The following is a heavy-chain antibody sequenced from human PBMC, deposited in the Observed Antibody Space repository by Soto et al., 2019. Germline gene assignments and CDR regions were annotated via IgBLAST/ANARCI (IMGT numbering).Heavy chain of an antibody. D-gene: IGHD3-3*01. Sequence: QVQLQESGPGLVKPSETLSLTCTVSGGSISSGGYYWSWIRQHPGKGLEWIGYIYYSGSTYYNPSLKSRVTISVDTSKNQFSLKLSSVTAADTAVYYCARDLAPIYDFRSGYPLADVWGQGTTVTVSS. CDR2: IYYSGST. J-gene: IGHJ6*02. CDR1: GGSISSGGYY. CDR3: ARDLAPIYDFRSGYPLADV. V-gene: IGHV4-31*03.